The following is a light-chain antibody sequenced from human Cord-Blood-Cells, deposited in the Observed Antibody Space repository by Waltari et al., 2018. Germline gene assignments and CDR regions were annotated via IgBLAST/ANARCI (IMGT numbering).Light chain of an antibody. Sequence: QSALTQPRSVSGSPGQSVPISCTGTSSDVGGYNYVSWYQQQPGKAPKLMIYDVSKRPSGVPDRFSGSKSGNTASLTISGLQAEDEADYYCCSYAGSYNYVFGTGTKVTVL. J-gene: IGLJ1*01. CDR1: SSDVGGYNY. V-gene: IGLV2-11*01. CDR2: DVS. CDR3: CSYAGSYNYV.